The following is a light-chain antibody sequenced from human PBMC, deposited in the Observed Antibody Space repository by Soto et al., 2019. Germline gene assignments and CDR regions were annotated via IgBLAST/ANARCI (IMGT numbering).Light chain of an antibody. CDR1: QTIVNY. CDR2: GAS. Sequence: EIVLTHAPATLALSAGDRATLSCTASQTIVNYLAWYQQKPGQAPRLLIYGASSRATGIPDRLSGSGSGTDFTLTISRLEPEDFALYYCQQYNNWPPETFGQGTRLEIK. V-gene: IGKV3-11*01. J-gene: IGKJ5*01. CDR3: QQYNNWPPET.